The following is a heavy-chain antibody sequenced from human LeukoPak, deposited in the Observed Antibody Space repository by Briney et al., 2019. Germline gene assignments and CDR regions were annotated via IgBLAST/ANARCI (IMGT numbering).Heavy chain of an antibody. CDR3: ARGGGYCSTTSSRNWFDP. J-gene: IGHJ5*02. V-gene: IGHV1-18*01. CDR1: GYTFTSYA. CDR2: ISAYNGNT. Sequence: ASVKVSCKASGYTFTSYAITWVRQAPGQGLEWMGWISAYNGNTNYAQRVQGRVTMTTDTSTSTAYMEVRSLRSDDTAVYYCARGGGYCSTTSSRNWFDPWGQGTLVTVSS. D-gene: IGHD2-2*01.